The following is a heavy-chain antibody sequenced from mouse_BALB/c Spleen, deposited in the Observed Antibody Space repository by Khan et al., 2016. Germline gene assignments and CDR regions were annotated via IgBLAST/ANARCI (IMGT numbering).Heavy chain of an antibody. CDR2: IYPGDGDT. CDR3: AGGTPLAY. CDR1: GYAFSSYW. V-gene: IGHV1-80*01. D-gene: IGHD2-14*01. J-gene: IGHJ3*01. Sequence: QVQLQQSGAELVRPGYSVKISCKASGYAFSSYWMNWVKQRPGQGLEWIGQIYPGDGDTHYNGKFKGKVTLTADKSSSTAYMQLSRLTTEVSAVYFCAGGTPLAYWGQGTLVTVSA.